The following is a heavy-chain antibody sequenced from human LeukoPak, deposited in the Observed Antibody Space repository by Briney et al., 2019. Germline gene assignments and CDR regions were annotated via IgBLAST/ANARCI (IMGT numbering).Heavy chain of an antibody. CDR3: VKSGGYGLIDY. V-gene: IGHV4-4*02. Sequence: SGTLSLTCAVSGGSISSSNWWSWVRQPPGKGLEWIGEIYHTGSTNYNPSLKSRVTVSVDKSKNQFSLRLSSVTAADTAMYYCVKSGGYGLIDYWGQGTLVTVSS. J-gene: IGHJ4*02. D-gene: IGHD6-19*01. CDR1: GGSISSSNW. CDR2: IYHTGST.